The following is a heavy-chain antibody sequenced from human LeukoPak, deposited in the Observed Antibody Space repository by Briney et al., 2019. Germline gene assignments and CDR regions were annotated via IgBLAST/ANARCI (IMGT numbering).Heavy chain of an antibody. J-gene: IGHJ5*02. CDR3: AFRNGRALS. Sequence: SETLSLTCAVSGDSINSPNWWTWVRQTPEKGLEWIGEIWHSESTNYNPSLKSRVSISIDKSANQFSLRLTSVTAADTAIYYCAFRNGRALSWGQGTLVTVSS. CDR2: IWHSEST. D-gene: IGHD2-8*01. V-gene: IGHV4-4*02. CDR1: GDSINSPNW.